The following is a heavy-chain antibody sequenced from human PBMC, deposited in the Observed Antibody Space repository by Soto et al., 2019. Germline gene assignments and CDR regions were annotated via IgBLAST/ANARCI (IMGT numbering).Heavy chain of an antibody. D-gene: IGHD3-22*01. J-gene: IGHJ5*02. CDR3: EREENYDSSGYH. CDR2: IIPILGIA. CDR1: GGTFSSYT. V-gene: IGHV1-69*02. Sequence: QVQLVQSGAEVKKPGSSVKVSCKASGGTFSSYTISWVRQAPGQGLEWMGRIIPILGIANYAQKFQGRVTITADKSTSTAYMELSSLRSEDTAVYYCEREENYDSSGYHWGQGTLVTVSS.